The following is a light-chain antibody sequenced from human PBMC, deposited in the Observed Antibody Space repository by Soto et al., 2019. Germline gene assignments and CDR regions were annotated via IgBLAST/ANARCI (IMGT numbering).Light chain of an antibody. V-gene: IGKV3-11*01. Sequence: EIVWTQSPVPLSSSPGERATLSCRASQSVSSYLAWYQQKPGQAPRLLIYDASNRATGIPDRFSGGGSGTDFSLTIDNLQPEDFAIYYCQKHSNWPPITFGQGTRLEIK. CDR2: DAS. J-gene: IGKJ5*01. CDR3: QKHSNWPPIT. CDR1: QSVSSY.